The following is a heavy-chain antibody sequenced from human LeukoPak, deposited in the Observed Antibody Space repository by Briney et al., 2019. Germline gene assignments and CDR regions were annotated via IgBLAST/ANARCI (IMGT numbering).Heavy chain of an antibody. CDR2: ISYSGGT. D-gene: IGHD3-22*01. V-gene: IGHV4-59*01. Sequence: SETLSLTCIVSGGSISSYYWSWIRQSPGKGLEWIEYISYSGGTNYNPSLKSRVTISVDTSKNQFSLKLSSVTAADTAVYYCANTVDSSGYFYYFDYWGQGTLVTVSS. CDR3: ANTVDSSGYFYYFDY. CDR1: GGSISSYY. J-gene: IGHJ4*02.